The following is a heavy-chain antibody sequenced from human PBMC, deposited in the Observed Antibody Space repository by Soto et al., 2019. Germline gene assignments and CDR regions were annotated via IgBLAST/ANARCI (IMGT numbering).Heavy chain of an antibody. CDR1: GFSLSTSGVA. D-gene: IGHD2-21*02. V-gene: IGHV2-5*02. CDR3: AHRLTATAFDI. CDR2: IYWDDDK. Sequence: SGPTRVNPTQALRLTCTFSGFSLSTSGVAVGWIRQPPGKALEWLALIYWDDDKRYSPSMKGRLTITRDTSKNQVVLIMTNMDPDDTATYYCAHRLTATAFDIWGQGTMVTVSS. J-gene: IGHJ3*02.